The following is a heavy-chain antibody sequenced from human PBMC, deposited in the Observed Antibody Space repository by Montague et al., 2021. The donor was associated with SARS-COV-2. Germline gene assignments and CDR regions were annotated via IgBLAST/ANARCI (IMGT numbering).Heavy chain of an antibody. CDR1: GFTFSDYW. Sequence: SLRLSCAVSGFTFSDYWMNWVRQAPGKGLEWVANLKGDGSQKYSVDSVKGRFTISRDNAKNSLYLQMNSLRVEDTAVYYCARKNSMDVWGQGTTVIVSS. V-gene: IGHV3-7*03. CDR2: LKGDGSQK. CDR3: ARKNSMDV. J-gene: IGHJ6*02.